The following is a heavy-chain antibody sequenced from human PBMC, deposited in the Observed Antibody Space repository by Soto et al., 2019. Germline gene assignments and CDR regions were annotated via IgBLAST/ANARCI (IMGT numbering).Heavy chain of an antibody. D-gene: IGHD3-22*01. V-gene: IGHV3-30*18. CDR1: GFTFSSYG. CDR3: AKDSSYYDSSGLTPDY. CDR2: ISYDGSNK. J-gene: IGHJ4*02. Sequence: GGSLRLSCAASGFTFSSYGMHWVRQAPGKGLEWVAVISYDGSNKYYADSVKGRFTISRDNSKNTLYLQMNSLRAEDTAVYYCAKDSSYYDSSGLTPDYWGQGTLVTVSS.